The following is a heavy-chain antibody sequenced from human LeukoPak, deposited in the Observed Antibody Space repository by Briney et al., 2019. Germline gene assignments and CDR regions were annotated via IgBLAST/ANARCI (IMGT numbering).Heavy chain of an antibody. V-gene: IGHV3-7*01. CDR3: AREGYDSSGYYPTDY. J-gene: IGHJ4*02. D-gene: IGHD3-22*01. CDR1: GFTFSSYW. CDR2: IKQDGSEK. Sequence: GGSLRLSCAASGFTFSSYWMSWVRQAPGKGLEGVANIKQDGSEKDYVDSVKGRFTISRDNAKNSLYLQMNSLRAEDTAVYYCAREGYDSSGYYPTDYWGQGTLVTVSS.